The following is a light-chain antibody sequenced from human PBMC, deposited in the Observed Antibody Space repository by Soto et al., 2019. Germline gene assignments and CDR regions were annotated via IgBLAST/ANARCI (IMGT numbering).Light chain of an antibody. CDR1: QSVSSN. Sequence: EIVMTHSPATLSVSPGERVTLSCRASQSVSSNLAWYQHKPGQAPRLLIFGASTRATGVPARFSGSGSGTEFTLTISSLQSEEFAVYYCQQYEKWPLNFGGGTKVEIK. V-gene: IGKV3-15*01. CDR2: GAS. CDR3: QQYEKWPLN. J-gene: IGKJ4*01.